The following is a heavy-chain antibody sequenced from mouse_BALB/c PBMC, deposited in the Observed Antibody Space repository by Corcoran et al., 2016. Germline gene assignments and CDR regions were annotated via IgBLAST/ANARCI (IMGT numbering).Heavy chain of an antibody. Sequence: QVQLQQSGAELARPGASVKMSCKASGYTFTSYTMHWVKQRPGQGLKWIGYINPSSGYTNYNQKFKDKATLTADKSSSTAYMQLSSLTSEDSAVYYCARNRDWALDYWGQGTTLTVSS. CDR3: ARNRDWALDY. CDR2: INPSSGYT. V-gene: IGHV1-4*01. J-gene: IGHJ2*01. D-gene: IGHD2-14*01. CDR1: GYTFTSYT.